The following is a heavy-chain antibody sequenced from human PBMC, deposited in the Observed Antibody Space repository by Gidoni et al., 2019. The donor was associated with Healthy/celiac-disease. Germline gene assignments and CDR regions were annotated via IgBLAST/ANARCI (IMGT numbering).Heavy chain of an antibody. CDR2: IYYSGST. CDR3: AYPSEEGNFDL. V-gene: IGHV4-39*01. Sequence: QLQLQESGPGLVKPSETLSLTCTVSGGSISSSSYYWGWIRQPPGKGLEWIGSIYYSGSTYYNPSLKSRVTISVDTSKNQFSLKLSSVTAADTAVYYCAYPSEEGNFDLWGRGTLVTVSS. J-gene: IGHJ2*01. CDR1: GGSISSSSYY.